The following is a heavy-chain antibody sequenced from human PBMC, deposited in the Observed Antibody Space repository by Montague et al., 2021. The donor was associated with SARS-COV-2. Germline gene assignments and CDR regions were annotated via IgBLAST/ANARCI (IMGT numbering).Heavy chain of an antibody. CDR3: ARERRDSGGSCRFDY. D-gene: IGHD2-15*01. CDR1: GGSISSGGYY. Sequence: TLSLTCTVSGGSISSGGYYWSWIRQHPGKGLEWIGYIYYSGSTYYNPSLKSRVTISVDTSKNQFSLKLSSVTAADTAVYYCARERRDSGGSCRFDYWGQGTLVTVSS. CDR2: IYYSGST. V-gene: IGHV4-31*03. J-gene: IGHJ4*02.